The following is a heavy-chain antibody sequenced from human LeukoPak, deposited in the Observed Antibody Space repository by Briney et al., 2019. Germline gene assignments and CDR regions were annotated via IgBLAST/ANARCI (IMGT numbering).Heavy chain of an antibody. D-gene: IGHD6-19*01. J-gene: IGHJ4*02. CDR2: IYHSGST. CDR3: ASYAVAGGGDY. Sequence: PSQTLSLTCAVSGGSISSGGYSWSWIRQPPGKGLERIGYIYHSGSTYYNPSLKSRVTISVDRSKNQFSLKLSSVTAADTAVYYCASYAVAGGGDYWGQGTLVTVSS. V-gene: IGHV4-30-2*01. CDR1: GGSISSGGYS.